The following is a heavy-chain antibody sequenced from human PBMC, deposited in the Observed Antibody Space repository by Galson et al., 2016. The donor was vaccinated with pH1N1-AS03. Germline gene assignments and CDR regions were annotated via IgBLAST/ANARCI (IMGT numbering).Heavy chain of an antibody. CDR2: ISWNSNKI. V-gene: IGHV3-9*01. D-gene: IGHD3/OR15-3a*01. CDR1: GFPFEDYA. Sequence: SRRLSCAASGFPFEDYAMHWVRQALGKGLEWVSSISWNSNKIDYADSVKGRFTISRDSAKNSLNLQMNSLRAEDTALYYCIKGGAASADFFDIWGQGTMVTVSS. J-gene: IGHJ3*02. CDR3: IKGGAASADFFDI.